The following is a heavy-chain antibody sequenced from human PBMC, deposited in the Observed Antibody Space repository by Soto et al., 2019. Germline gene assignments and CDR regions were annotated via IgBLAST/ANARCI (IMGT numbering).Heavy chain of an antibody. J-gene: IGHJ6*02. CDR1: GGSISSSSYY. V-gene: IGHV4-39*01. CDR2: IYYSGST. Sequence: SETLSLTCTFSGGSISSSSYYWGWIRQPPGKGLEWIGSIYYSGSTYYNPSLKSRVTISVDTSKNQFSLKLSSVTAADTAVYYCARSLRGENSSSYYYYYYGTDVWGQGTTVTVSS. D-gene: IGHD6-6*01. CDR3: ARSLRGENSSSYYYYYYGTDV.